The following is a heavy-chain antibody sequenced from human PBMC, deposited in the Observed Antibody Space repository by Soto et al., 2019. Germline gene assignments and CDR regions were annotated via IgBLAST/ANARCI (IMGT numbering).Heavy chain of an antibody. D-gene: IGHD6-19*01. V-gene: IGHV4-39*01. CDR2: IYYSGST. Sequence: PSATLSLTCTVSGGSISSSSYYWGWIRQPPGKGLEWIGSIYYSGSTYYNPSLKSRVTISVDTSKNQFSLKLSSVTAADTAVYDCASGYSSGWYRENFDYWGQGTLVTVSS. J-gene: IGHJ4*02. CDR1: GGSISSSSYY. CDR3: ASGYSSGWYRENFDY.